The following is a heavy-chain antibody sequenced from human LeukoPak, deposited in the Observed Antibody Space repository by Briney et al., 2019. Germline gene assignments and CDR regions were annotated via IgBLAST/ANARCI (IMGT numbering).Heavy chain of an antibody. D-gene: IGHD4-17*01. CDR3: ARGTMTTVTYYFDY. J-gene: IGHJ4*02. Sequence: SETLSLTCTVSGXSISSYYWSWIRQPPGKGLEWIGYIYYSGTTNYNPSLKSRVIISVDTSKNQFSLKLSSVTAADTAVYYCARGTMTTVTYYFDYWGQGTLVTVSS. CDR1: GXSISSYY. CDR2: IYYSGTT. V-gene: IGHV4-59*12.